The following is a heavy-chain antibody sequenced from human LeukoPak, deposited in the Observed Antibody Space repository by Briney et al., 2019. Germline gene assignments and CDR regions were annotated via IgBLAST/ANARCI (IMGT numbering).Heavy chain of an antibody. CDR3: AKGSAAAGL. V-gene: IGHV3-30*18. J-gene: IGHJ4*02. Sequence: PGGSLRLSCAASGFTFSSYGMHWVRQAPGKGLEWVAVISYDGGNKYYADSVKGRFTISRDNSKNTLYLQMNSLRAEDTAVYYCAKGSAAAGLWGQGTLVTVSS. D-gene: IGHD6-13*01. CDR2: ISYDGGNK. CDR1: GFTFSSYG.